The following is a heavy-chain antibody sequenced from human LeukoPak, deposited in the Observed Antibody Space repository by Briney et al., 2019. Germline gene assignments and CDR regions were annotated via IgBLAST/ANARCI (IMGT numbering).Heavy chain of an antibody. Sequence: ASVKVSCKASGGTFSSYAISWVRQAPGQGLEWMGWISAYNGNTNYAQKLQGRVTMTTDTSTSTAYMELRSLRSDDTAVYYCARVITGYYYYMDVWGKGTTVTVSS. J-gene: IGHJ6*03. V-gene: IGHV1-18*01. CDR3: ARVITGYYYYMDV. CDR2: ISAYNGNT. D-gene: IGHD1-20*01. CDR1: GGTFSSYA.